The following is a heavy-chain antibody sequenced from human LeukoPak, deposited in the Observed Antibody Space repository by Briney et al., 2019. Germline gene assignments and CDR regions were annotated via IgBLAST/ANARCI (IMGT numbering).Heavy chain of an antibody. Sequence: SETLSLTCTVSGGSISSSSYYWGWIRQPPGKGLEWIGSIYYSGSTYYNPSLKSRVTISVDTSKNQFSLKLSSVTAADTAVYYCARGRFFGSARYFDYWGQGTLVTVSS. V-gene: IGHV4-39*01. CDR1: GGSISSSSYY. CDR2: IYYSGST. D-gene: IGHD3-3*01. CDR3: ARGRFFGSARYFDY. J-gene: IGHJ4*02.